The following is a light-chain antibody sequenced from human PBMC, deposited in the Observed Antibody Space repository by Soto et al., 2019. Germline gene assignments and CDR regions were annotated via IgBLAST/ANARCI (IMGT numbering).Light chain of an antibody. CDR1: QTISNW. CDR3: QKYNNYATWT. Sequence: MQMTHSPFTLSGPVPDRVIILCRASQTISNWLAWYQQKPGKAPPLLIYDASSLESGVPSRFSGSGSGTEFTLTIRSLQPDDFATYYCQKYNNYATWTVGNGNKV. CDR2: DAS. V-gene: IGKV1-5*02. J-gene: IGKJ1*01.